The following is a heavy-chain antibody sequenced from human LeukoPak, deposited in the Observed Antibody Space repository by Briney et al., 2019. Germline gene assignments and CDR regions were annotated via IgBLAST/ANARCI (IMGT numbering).Heavy chain of an antibody. D-gene: IGHD2-2*01. CDR1: GFTFSDYG. CDR3: ARGGCSSTSCYVSG. CDR2: ISYDGSDE. V-gene: IGHV3-30*03. Sequence: PGGSLRLSCAASGFTFSDYGMHWVRQAPGKGLEWVAVISYDGSDEYYADSVKGRFTIARDKSKNTLYLQMSSLRVEDTAVYYCARGGCSSTSCYVSGWGQGTLVTVSS. J-gene: IGHJ4*02.